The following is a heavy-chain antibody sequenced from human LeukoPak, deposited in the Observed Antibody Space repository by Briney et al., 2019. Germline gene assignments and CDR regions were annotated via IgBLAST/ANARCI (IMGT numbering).Heavy chain of an antibody. D-gene: IGHD3-22*01. V-gene: IGHV3-66*01. Sequence: GGSLRLSCATSGFAFSSYDMHWVRQATGKGLGWVSVIYSGGSTYYADSVKGRFTISRDNSKNTLYLQMNSLRAEDTAVYYCAREPDSSGYYYYYGMDVWGQGTTVTVSS. J-gene: IGHJ6*02. CDR1: GFAFSSYD. CDR2: IYSGGST. CDR3: AREPDSSGYYYYYGMDV.